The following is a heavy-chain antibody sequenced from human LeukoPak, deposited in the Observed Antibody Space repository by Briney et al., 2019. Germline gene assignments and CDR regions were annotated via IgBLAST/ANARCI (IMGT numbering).Heavy chain of an antibody. D-gene: IGHD3-10*01. CDR1: GYSISSGYY. V-gene: IGHV4-61*01. J-gene: IGHJ5*02. CDR2: FYYSGST. Sequence: KPSETLSLTCTVSGYSISSGYYWGWIRQPPGTGLEWIGYFYYSGSTNYNPSLKGRVTISVDTSKNQFSLKLSSVTAADTAVYYCAREHRWFGETNWFDPWGQGTLVTVSS. CDR3: AREHRWFGETNWFDP.